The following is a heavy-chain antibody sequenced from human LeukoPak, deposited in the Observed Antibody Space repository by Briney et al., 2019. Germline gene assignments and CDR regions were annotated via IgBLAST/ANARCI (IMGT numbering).Heavy chain of an antibody. CDR1: GFTFSSYA. CDR3: AKHNWNYRDTIDY. Sequence: PGGSLRLSCAASGFTFSSYAMSWVRQAPGKGLEWVSAISGSGGSTYYADSVKGRFTISRDNSKNTLYLQMNSLRAEDTAVYYYAKHNWNYRDTIDYWGQGTLVTVSS. D-gene: IGHD1-7*01. CDR2: ISGSGGST. J-gene: IGHJ4*02. V-gene: IGHV3-23*01.